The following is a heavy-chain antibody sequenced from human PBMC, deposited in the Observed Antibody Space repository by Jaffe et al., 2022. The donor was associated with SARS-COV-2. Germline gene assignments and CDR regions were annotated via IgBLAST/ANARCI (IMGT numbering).Heavy chain of an antibody. Sequence: QVQLQESGPGLVKPSETLSLTCTVSGYTISSGYYWVWIRQPPGKGLEWIASMYHSGISYYNPSLKSRVTISVDTSKNQFSLRLSSVTAADTAIYYCAREYCSGVSCNQYYYYYMDVWGKGTTVTVSS. D-gene: IGHD2-15*01. CDR1: GYTISSGYY. CDR3: AREYCSGVSCNQYYYYYMDV. V-gene: IGHV4-38-2*02. J-gene: IGHJ6*03. CDR2: MYHSGIS.